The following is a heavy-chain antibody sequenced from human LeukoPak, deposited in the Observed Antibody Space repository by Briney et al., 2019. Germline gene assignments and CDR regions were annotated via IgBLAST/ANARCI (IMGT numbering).Heavy chain of an antibody. D-gene: IGHD4-17*01. V-gene: IGHV4-31*03. Sequence: SSETLSLTCTVSGGSISSGGHYWSWIRQHPGKGLEWIGYIYYSGSTYYNPSLKSRVTISVDTSKNQFSLKLSSVTAADTAVYYCASLYGDYEGDNWFDPWGQGTLVTVSS. CDR1: GGSISSGGHY. CDR2: IYYSGST. CDR3: ASLYGDYEGDNWFDP. J-gene: IGHJ5*02.